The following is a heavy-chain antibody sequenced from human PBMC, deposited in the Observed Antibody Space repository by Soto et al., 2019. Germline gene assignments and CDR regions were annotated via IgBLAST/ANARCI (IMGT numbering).Heavy chain of an antibody. D-gene: IGHD1-26*01. CDR1: EVSSSSYE. J-gene: IGHJ5*01. Sequence: GGPRTVYCGASEVSSSSYEMNYEKQDPGKGLEWVSYISSSGSTIYYADSVKGRFTISRDNAKNSLYLQMSSLRAEDTAVYYCAKGKISTTTYTSCDSRGQGTLVTVSS. V-gene: IGHV3-48*03. CDR2: ISSSGSTI. CDR3: AKGKISTTTYTSCDS.